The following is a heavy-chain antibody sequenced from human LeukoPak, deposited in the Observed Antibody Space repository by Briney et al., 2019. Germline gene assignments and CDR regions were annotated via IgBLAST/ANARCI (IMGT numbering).Heavy chain of an antibody. V-gene: IGHV3-53*04. Sequence: QPGGSLRLSCAASGFTVSTNCMTWVRQAPGKGLEWVSTIYSGGTTYYADSVMGRFTISRHNSRNTLYLQMNSLRAEDTAVYYCARVDTVMAYYFDLWGQGTLATVSS. CDR3: ARVDTVMAYYFDL. CDR2: IYSGGTT. CDR1: GFTVSTNC. D-gene: IGHD5-18*01. J-gene: IGHJ4*02.